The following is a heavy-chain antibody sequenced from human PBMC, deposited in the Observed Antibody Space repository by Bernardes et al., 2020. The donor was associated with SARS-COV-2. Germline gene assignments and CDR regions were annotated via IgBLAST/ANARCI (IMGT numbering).Heavy chain of an antibody. CDR1: GFTFTNYW. Sequence: GGSLRLSCVASGFTFTNYWMHWVRQAPGKGLEWVANIKPDGSEKYYADSVRGRFTISRDNAKNSVSLQMNSLRAEDTAVYYCARVDFSNLYYFDYWGQGTPVTVSS. J-gene: IGHJ4*02. D-gene: IGHD4-4*01. V-gene: IGHV3-7*01. CDR3: ARVDFSNLYYFDY. CDR2: IKPDGSEK.